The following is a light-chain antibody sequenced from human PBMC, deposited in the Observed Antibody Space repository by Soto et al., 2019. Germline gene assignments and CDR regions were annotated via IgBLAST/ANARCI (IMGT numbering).Light chain of an antibody. Sequence: EIVLTQSPGTLSLSPGERSTPAFSASQSVRSSYFAWYQQKPGQAPRLLIFGASTRAPGIPDRFSGSGSGTDFTLTISKLEPEDFALFYCQQYGNSPLTFGGGTKVDIK. CDR3: QQYGNSPLT. J-gene: IGKJ4*01. CDR1: QSVRSSY. V-gene: IGKV3-20*01. CDR2: GAS.